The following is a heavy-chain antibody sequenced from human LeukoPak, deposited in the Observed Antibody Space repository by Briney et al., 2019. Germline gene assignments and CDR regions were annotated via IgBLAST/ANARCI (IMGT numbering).Heavy chain of an antibody. Sequence: GGSLRLSCAASGFTFSSYGMHWVRQAPGRGLEWVAFIRYDGSNKYYADSVKGRFTISRDNSKNTLYLQMNSLRAEDTAVYYCAKDQAYYDILTGYIVYWGQGTLVTVSS. CDR3: AKDQAYYDILTGYIVY. CDR1: GFTFSSYG. V-gene: IGHV3-30*02. D-gene: IGHD3-9*01. J-gene: IGHJ4*02. CDR2: IRYDGSNK.